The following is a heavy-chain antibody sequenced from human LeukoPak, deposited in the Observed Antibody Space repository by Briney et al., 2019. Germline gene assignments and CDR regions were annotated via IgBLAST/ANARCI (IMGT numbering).Heavy chain of an antibody. J-gene: IGHJ4*02. CDR2: IKQDGSAI. V-gene: IGHV3-7*05. CDR1: GFSFSNYW. Sequence: GGSLRLSCAASGFSFSNYWMSWVRQAPGKGLEWVANIKQDGSAITYVDSVKGRFTTSRDNAKNSLCLQMNSLRAEDTAVYYCARNRGAGGGYFDYGGQGALVTVSS. CDR3: ARNRGAGGGYFDY. D-gene: IGHD3-16*01.